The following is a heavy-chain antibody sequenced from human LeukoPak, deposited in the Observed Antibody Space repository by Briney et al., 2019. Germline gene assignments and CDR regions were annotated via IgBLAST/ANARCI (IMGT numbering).Heavy chain of an antibody. Sequence: SVKVSCKAYGGTFSRFTISWVRQAPGQGFEWMGGITPISGTANFAQKFQGRVSITADGSTSTAFMELSSLRSEDTAVYYCAREWGLESSGYYYAYWGQGTLVTVSS. CDR1: GGTFSRFT. D-gene: IGHD3-22*01. V-gene: IGHV1-69*13. J-gene: IGHJ4*02. CDR2: ITPISGTA. CDR3: AREWGLESSGYYYAY.